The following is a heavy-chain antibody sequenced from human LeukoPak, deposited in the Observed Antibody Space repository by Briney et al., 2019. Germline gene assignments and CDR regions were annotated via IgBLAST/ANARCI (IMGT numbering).Heavy chain of an antibody. D-gene: IGHD3-22*01. V-gene: IGHV1-69*05. CDR2: IIPIFGTA. CDR1: GGTFSSYA. Sequence: SVKVSCKASGGTFSSYAISWVRQAPGQGLEWMGGIIPIFGTANYAQKFQGRVTITTDESTSTAYMELSSLRSEDTAVYYCAGLSYYYDSSGQYYFDYWGQGTLVTVSS. J-gene: IGHJ4*02. CDR3: AGLSYYYDSSGQYYFDY.